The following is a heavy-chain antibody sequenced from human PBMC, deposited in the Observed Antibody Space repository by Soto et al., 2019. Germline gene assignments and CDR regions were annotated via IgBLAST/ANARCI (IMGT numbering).Heavy chain of an antibody. D-gene: IGHD3-10*01. CDR3: ARGLFRYYGSGSYSRFDP. J-gene: IGHJ5*02. CDR1: GGSFSGYY. Sequence: QVQLQQWGAGLLKPSETLSLTCAVYGGSFSGYYWSWIRQPPGKGLEWIGEINHSGSTNYNPSLKSRVTISVDTYKNQFSLKLSSVTAADTAVYYCARGLFRYYGSGSYSRFDPWGQGTLVNVSS. CDR2: INHSGST. V-gene: IGHV4-34*01.